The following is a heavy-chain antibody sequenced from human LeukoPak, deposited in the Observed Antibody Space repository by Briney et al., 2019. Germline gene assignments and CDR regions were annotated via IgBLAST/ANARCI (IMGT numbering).Heavy chain of an antibody. V-gene: IGHV1-46*01. D-gene: IGHD6-19*01. CDR3: VAWEEGIAVADHMTRLFQH. CDR1: GYTFTSYY. J-gene: IGHJ1*01. CDR2: INPSGGST. Sequence: ASVTVSCTASGYTFTSYYMHWVRQAPGQGLEWMGIINPSGGSTSYAQKFQGRVTMTRDTSTSTVYMELSSLRSEDTAVYYCVAWEEGIAVADHMTRLFQHWGQGTLVTVSS.